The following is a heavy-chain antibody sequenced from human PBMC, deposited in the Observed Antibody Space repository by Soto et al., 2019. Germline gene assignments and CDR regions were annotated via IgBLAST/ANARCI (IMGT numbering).Heavy chain of an antibody. Sequence: GGSLRLSCAASGFTFDDYAMHWVRQAPGKGLEWVSGISWNSGSIGYADSVKGRFTISRDNAKNSLYLQMNSLRAEDTALYYCAKDIGVVVAAAHFDYWGQGTLVTVSS. D-gene: IGHD2-15*01. CDR1: GFTFDDYA. V-gene: IGHV3-9*01. CDR2: ISWNSGSI. CDR3: AKDIGVVVAAAHFDY. J-gene: IGHJ4*02.